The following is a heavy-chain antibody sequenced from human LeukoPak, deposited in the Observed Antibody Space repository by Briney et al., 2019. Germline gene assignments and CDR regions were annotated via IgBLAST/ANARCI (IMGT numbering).Heavy chain of an antibody. CDR2: ISAYNGNT. D-gene: IGHD3-22*01. CDR3: ARGSYYDSSGFYSFYYYYYYMDV. Sequence: ASVKVSCKASGYTFTSYGISWVRQAPGQGLEWMGWISAYNGNTNYAQKLQGRVTMTTDTSTSTAYMELRSLRSDDTAVYYCARGSYYDSSGFYSFYYYYYYMDVWGKGTTVTVSS. CDR1: GYTFTSYG. J-gene: IGHJ6*03. V-gene: IGHV1-18*01.